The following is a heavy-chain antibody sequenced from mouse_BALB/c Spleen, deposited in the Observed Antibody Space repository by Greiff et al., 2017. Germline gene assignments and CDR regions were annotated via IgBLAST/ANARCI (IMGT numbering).Heavy chain of an antibody. CDR1: GYSFTGYF. J-gene: IGHJ4*01. CDR2: INPYNGDT. CDR3: ARENYGSSSYAMDY. V-gene: IGHV1-20*02. D-gene: IGHD1-1*01. Sequence: EVQLQQSGPELVKPGASVKISCKASGYSFTGYFMNWVMQSHGKSLEWIGRINPYNGDTFYNQKFKGKATLTVDKSSSTAHMELRSLASEDSAVYYCARENYGSSSYAMDYWGQGTSVTVSS.